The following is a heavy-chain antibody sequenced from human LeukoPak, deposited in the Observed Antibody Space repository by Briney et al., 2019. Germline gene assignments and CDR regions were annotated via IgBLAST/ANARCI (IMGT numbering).Heavy chain of an antibody. D-gene: IGHD6-6*01. J-gene: IGHJ4*02. Sequence: KTSETLSLTCTVSGGSIRSSYYYWGWIRQPPGKGLEWIGSIYDSGSTYYNPSLKSRVTISVDTSKNQFSLKLNSVTAADTAVYYCARTAARRFDYWGQGTLVTVSS. V-gene: IGHV4-39*01. CDR1: GGSIRSSYYY. CDR2: IYDSGST. CDR3: ARTAARRFDY.